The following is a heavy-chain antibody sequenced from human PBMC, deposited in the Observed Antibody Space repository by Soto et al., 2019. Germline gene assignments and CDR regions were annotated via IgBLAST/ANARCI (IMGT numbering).Heavy chain of an antibody. CDR2: ICYSGST. J-gene: IGHJ6*02. CDR1: GGSISSSSYY. Sequence: ASETLSLTCTVSGGSISSSSYYWGWIRQPPGKGLEWIGSICYSGSTYYNPSLKSRVTISVDTSKNQFSLKLSSVTAADTAVYYLASRRMTTVTAGGPYGMDVWGQGTTVTVSS. D-gene: IGHD4-4*01. CDR3: ASRRMTTVTAGGPYGMDV. V-gene: IGHV4-39*01.